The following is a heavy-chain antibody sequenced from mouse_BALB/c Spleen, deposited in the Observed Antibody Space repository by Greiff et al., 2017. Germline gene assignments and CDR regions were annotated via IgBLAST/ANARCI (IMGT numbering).Heavy chain of an antibody. Sequence: DVLLVESGPGLVKPSQSLSLTCSVTGYSFTGGYFCYWIRQFTGNKLGWMGYLSYDGSNNYNPSLKNRISITRDTSKNQFFLKLNAVTTEDTATYYCASAEGYDDVAYWGQGTLVTVSA. V-gene: IGHV3-6*02. CDR1: GYSFTGGYF. J-gene: IGHJ3*01. CDR3: ASAEGYDDVAY. D-gene: IGHD2-4*01. CDR2: LSYDGSN.